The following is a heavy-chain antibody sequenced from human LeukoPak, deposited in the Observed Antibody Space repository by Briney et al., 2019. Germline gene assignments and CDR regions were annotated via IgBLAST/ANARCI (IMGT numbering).Heavy chain of an antibody. V-gene: IGHV1-8*01. J-gene: IGHJ6*03. D-gene: IGHD4-17*01. CDR2: MNPNSGNT. CDR1: GYTFTSYD. Sequence: ASVKVSCKASGYTFTSYDINWVRQAPGQGLEGMGWMNPNSGNTDYAQKFQGRVTMTRNTSISTAYMELSSLRSEDTAVYYCARTSPTYYYMDVWGKGTTVTVSS. CDR3: ARTSPTYYYMDV.